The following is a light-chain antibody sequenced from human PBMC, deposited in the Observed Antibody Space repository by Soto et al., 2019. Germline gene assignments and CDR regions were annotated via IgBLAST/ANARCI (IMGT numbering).Light chain of an antibody. V-gene: IGKV1-5*03. CDR2: KAS. Sequence: DIQMTQSPSTLSASVEDRVTITCRASQSISSWLAWYQQKPGKAPKLLIYKASSLESGVPSRFSGSGSGTELTLTISSLQPDDCATYYCQQYNTYPGTFGQGTNVEIK. J-gene: IGKJ1*01. CDR3: QQYNTYPGT. CDR1: QSISSW.